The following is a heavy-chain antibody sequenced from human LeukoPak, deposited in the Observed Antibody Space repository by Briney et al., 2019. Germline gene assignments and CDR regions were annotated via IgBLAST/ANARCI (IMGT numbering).Heavy chain of an antibody. V-gene: IGHV4-59*01. D-gene: IGHD5-24*01. Sequence: PSETPSLTCTVAAGSIISYYWSWIRQPPGKGLAWIGYIYYSGSTHYNASIKSRVTISLDTSKNQFFLKLSSVTDADTAVYYCARMKEGYSIFDYWGQGTLVTVSS. J-gene: IGHJ4*02. CDR2: IYYSGST. CDR1: AGSIISYY. CDR3: ARMKEGYSIFDY.